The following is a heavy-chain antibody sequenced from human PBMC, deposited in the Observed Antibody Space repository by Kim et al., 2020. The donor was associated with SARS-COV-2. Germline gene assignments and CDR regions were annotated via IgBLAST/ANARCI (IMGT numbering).Heavy chain of an antibody. Sequence: SETLSLTCAVYGGSLSDYSWSWIRQPPGKGLEWIGEVNPGGRTNSNPSRKSRVTISLDTSKKQFSLKLRSVTAADTAMYFCAKEVTGYSSSWFDSWGQGTLVTVSS. CDR2: VNPGGRT. D-gene: IGHD6-13*01. V-gene: IGHV4-34*01. J-gene: IGHJ5*01. CDR1: GGSLSDYS. CDR3: AKEVTGYSSSWFDS.